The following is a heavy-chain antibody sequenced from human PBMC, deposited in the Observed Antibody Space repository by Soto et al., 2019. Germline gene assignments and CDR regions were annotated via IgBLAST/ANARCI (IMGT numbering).Heavy chain of an antibody. J-gene: IGHJ4*02. CDR2: ISGSGDFT. D-gene: IGHD3-9*01. CDR3: AKTQNDILDY. V-gene: IGHV3-23*01. CDR1: GFTFSSYA. Sequence: EVQLLESGGGLVQPGGSLRLSCAASGFTFSSYAMSWVRQAPGKGLEWVSVISGSGDFTFYADSVKGRFTISRDNSKNKLYLQMNSLRAEDTAVYYCAKTQNDILDYGGQGTLVTVSS.